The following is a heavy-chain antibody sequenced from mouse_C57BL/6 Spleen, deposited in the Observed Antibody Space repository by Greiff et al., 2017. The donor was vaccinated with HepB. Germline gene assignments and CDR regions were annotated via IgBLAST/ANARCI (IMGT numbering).Heavy chain of an antibody. CDR1: GYTFTDHT. Sequence: VQLQQSDAELVKPEASVKISCKVSGYTFTDHTIHWMQQRPEQGLYWIGYIYPRDGSTKYNEKFKGKATLTADKSSSTAYMQLNSLASEDSAVYFCALPYYEYEDYFDYWGQGTTLTVSS. V-gene: IGHV1-78*01. J-gene: IGHJ2*01. CDR2: IYPRDGST. D-gene: IGHD2-4*01. CDR3: ALPYYEYEDYFDY.